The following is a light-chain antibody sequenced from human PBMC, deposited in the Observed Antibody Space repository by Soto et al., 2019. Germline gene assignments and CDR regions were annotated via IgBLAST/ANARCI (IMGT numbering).Light chain of an antibody. CDR1: SKNIGDNH. Sequence: QSVLTQPPSVSAAPGQRVTVSCSGTSKNIGDNHVSWYQHVPGMAPKLVVYDNDRRPSELPGRFSGSKSGTSATLVITGLQTGDEADYYCGTWADSLLTYVFGTANKAPV. V-gene: IGLV1-51*01. CDR2: DND. CDR3: GTWADSLLTYV. J-gene: IGLJ1*01.